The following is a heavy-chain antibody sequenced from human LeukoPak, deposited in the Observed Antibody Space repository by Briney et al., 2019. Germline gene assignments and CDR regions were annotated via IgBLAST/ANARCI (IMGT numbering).Heavy chain of an antibody. CDR1: GGSISSDSYY. J-gene: IGHJ3*02. CDR3: TRSVYI. CDR2: IYASGTT. D-gene: IGHD5/OR15-5a*01. V-gene: IGHV4-61*02. Sequence: TSQTLSLTCTVSGGSISSDSYYWSWIRQPAGKGLEWIGRIYASGTTDYNPSLKSRVTISVDTSKNQFSLKLSSATAADTAVYYCTRSVYIWGQGTMVTVSS.